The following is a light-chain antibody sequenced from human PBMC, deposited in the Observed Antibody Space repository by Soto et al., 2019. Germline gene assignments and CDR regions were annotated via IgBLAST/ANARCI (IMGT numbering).Light chain of an antibody. CDR1: QRVGIN. Sequence: EIVMTQSPASLSVSPGETATLSCRASQRVGINLAWYQQKPGQAPRLLIYGASTRATGVPARFSGSGSGTDLTLTISSLQSEDVAVFYCQQYDSGPRTFGQGTKVEIK. V-gene: IGKV3-15*01. CDR2: GAS. CDR3: QQYDSGPRT. J-gene: IGKJ1*01.